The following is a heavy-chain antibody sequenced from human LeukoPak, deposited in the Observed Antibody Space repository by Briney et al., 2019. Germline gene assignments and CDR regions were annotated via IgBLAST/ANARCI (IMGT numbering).Heavy chain of an antibody. CDR2: ISSGSATI. Sequence: PGGSLRLSCEGSGFSLSAYNMNWVRQAPGKGLESVSYISSGSATIFYADSVKGRFTISRDNAKNSLYLQMNSLRPEDTAVYFCARDRHVPGLYYYYMDVWGKGTTVTVSS. V-gene: IGHV3-48*01. CDR3: ARDRHVPGLYYYYMDV. J-gene: IGHJ6*03. D-gene: IGHD6-6*01. CDR1: GFSLSAYN.